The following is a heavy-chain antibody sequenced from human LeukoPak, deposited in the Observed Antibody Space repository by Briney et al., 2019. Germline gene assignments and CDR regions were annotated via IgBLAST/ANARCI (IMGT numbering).Heavy chain of an antibody. V-gene: IGHV3-48*03. Sequence: PGGSLRLSCAASGFTFSIYEMNWVRQAPGKGLEWVSYISSSRSNTIYYADSVKGRFTISRDDAKNSLYLQMSSLRVEDTAVYYCAKDPPDGMDVWGQGTTVTVSS. CDR2: ISSSRSNTI. CDR3: AKDPPDGMDV. J-gene: IGHJ6*02. CDR1: GFTFSIYE.